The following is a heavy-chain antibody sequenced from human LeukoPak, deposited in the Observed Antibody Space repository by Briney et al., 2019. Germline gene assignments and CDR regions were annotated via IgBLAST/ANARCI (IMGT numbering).Heavy chain of an antibody. D-gene: IGHD6-19*01. Sequence: GGSLRLSCAASGFTFSRYWMSWVRQAPGKGLEWVANIKQDGSEKYSVESVKGRFTISRDNAKNSLYLQMNSLRAEDTAVYYCARHYIAVAGASDAFDIWGQGTMVTVSS. CDR3: ARHYIAVAGASDAFDI. CDR2: IKQDGSEK. J-gene: IGHJ3*02. V-gene: IGHV3-7*01. CDR1: GFTFSRYW.